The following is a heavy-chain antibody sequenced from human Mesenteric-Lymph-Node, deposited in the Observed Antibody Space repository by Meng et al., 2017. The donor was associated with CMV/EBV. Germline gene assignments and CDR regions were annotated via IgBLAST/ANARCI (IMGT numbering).Heavy chain of an antibody. CDR2: VSFDGNNK. D-gene: IGHD2-8*02. CDR1: GFSFSNYA. J-gene: IGHJ4*03. V-gene: IGHV3-30*04. CDR3: ARDAYCTDTSCFYDAPHV. Sequence: GGSLRLSCSASGFSFSNYAIHWVRQAPGKGLEWVAVVSFDGNNKYYADSVKGRFTISRDNSKDTVYLQMSSLRPDDTALYYCARDAYCTDTSCFYDAPHVWGQGTLVTVSS.